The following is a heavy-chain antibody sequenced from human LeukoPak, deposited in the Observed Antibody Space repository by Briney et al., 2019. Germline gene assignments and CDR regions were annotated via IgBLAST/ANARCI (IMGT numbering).Heavy chain of an antibody. Sequence: GSLRLSCAAFGFTFSSYGMHWVRQAPGKGLEWVAFIRYDGSNKYYADSVKGRFTISRDNSKNTLYLQMNSLRAEDTAVYYCAKKYSSSPSGAFDIWGQGTMVTVSS. CDR2: IRYDGSNK. J-gene: IGHJ3*02. V-gene: IGHV3-30*02. CDR3: AKKYSSSPSGAFDI. CDR1: GFTFSSYG. D-gene: IGHD6-6*01.